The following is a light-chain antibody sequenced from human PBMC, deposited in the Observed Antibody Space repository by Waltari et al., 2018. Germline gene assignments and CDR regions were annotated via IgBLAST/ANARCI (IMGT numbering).Light chain of an antibody. CDR1: QDIRFS. CDR3: QQYYNTPPWT. Sequence: SHMTQSPSALSASGGDRVTITCRASQDIRFSLVWYQQKPGKAPKLLLFAASRLESGVPSRFSGSGSGTEYTLTISSLQPEDFATYYCQQYYNTPPWTFG. CDR2: AAS. V-gene: IGKV1-NL1*01. J-gene: IGKJ1*01.